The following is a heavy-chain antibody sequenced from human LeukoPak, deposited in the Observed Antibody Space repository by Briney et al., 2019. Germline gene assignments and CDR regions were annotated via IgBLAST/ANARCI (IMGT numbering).Heavy chain of an antibody. V-gene: IGHV4-59*12. CDR3: ARVWYDSSGSSWFDP. J-gene: IGHJ5*02. CDR2: IYYSGST. Sequence: PSETLSLTCTVSGGSISSYYWSWIRQPPGKGLEWIGYIYYSGSTYYNPSLKSRVTISVDTSKNQFSLKLSSVTAADTAVYYCARVWYDSSGSSWFDPWGQGTLVTVSS. CDR1: GGSISSYY. D-gene: IGHD3-22*01.